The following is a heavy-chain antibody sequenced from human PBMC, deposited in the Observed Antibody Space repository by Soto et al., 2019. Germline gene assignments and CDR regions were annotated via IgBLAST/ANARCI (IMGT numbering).Heavy chain of an antibody. CDR3: AYKEAEPPPYYFDH. CDR2: VSGSGTSI. J-gene: IGHJ4*02. Sequence: XVCLRLSCAFCGLSFSGYTMSWVRQAPGKGLEWVSSVSGSGTSIYYADSVKGRFTISRDNSKNSVYLQMDSLTAEDTAVYYCAYKEAEPPPYYFDHCGQRTLVTVSS. V-gene: IGHV3-21*01. D-gene: IGHD1-1*01. CDR1: GLSFSGYT.